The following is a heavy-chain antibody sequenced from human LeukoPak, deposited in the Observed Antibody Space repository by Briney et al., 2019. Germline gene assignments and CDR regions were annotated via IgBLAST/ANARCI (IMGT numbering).Heavy chain of an antibody. CDR1: GFTFSSYW. Sequence: GGSLRLSCAASGFTFSSYWMSWVRQAPGKGLEWVANIKQDGSEKYYVDSVKGRFTISRDNAKNSLYLQMNSLRAEDTAVYYCARVTMVRGVIKNDYWGQGTLVTVSS. CDR3: ARVTMVRGVIKNDY. CDR2: IKQDGSEK. V-gene: IGHV3-7*01. J-gene: IGHJ4*02. D-gene: IGHD3-10*01.